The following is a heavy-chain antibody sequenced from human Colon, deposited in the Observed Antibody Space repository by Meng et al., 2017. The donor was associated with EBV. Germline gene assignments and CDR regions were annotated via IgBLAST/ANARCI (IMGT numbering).Heavy chain of an antibody. V-gene: IGHV4-34*01. CDR1: GGSFSGYY. Sequence: HPRPWCSRLLQPSEPLSPTCAVYGGSFSGYYWSWILQPPETGLELIGEINHSGSTNYHPSLKSRVTISVDTSKKQFSLKLSSVTAADTAVYYCATGPGGSYYLYYFDYWGQGTLFTVSS. D-gene: IGHD1-26*01. J-gene: IGHJ4*02. CDR2: INHSGST. CDR3: ATGPGGSYYLYYFDY.